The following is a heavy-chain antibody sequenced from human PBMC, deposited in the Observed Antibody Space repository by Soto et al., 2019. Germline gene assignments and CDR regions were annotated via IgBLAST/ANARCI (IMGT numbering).Heavy chain of an antibody. V-gene: IGHV3-7*03. CDR2: IKQDGSEK. J-gene: IGHJ3*02. Sequence: PGGSLRRSCAASAFTCSSYWRSWVRQAPGKGLEWVANIKQDGSEKYYVDSVKGRFTLSRDNANSSLYLQMNSLRAEDTAVYYCATDLFAAPRRGEYAFDIWGQGTMVTVSS. CDR1: AFTCSSYW. CDR3: ATDLFAAPRRGEYAFDI. D-gene: IGHD3-16*01.